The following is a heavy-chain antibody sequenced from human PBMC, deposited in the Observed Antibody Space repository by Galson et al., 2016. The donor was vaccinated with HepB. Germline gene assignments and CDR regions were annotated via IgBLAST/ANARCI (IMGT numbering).Heavy chain of an antibody. V-gene: IGHV1-24*01. CDR1: GYTLTELS. CDR2: FDPEDRET. CDR3: ATDPIIGMYSNSWYYFDY. D-gene: IGHD6-13*01. J-gene: IGHJ4*02. Sequence: SVKVSCKVSGYTLTELSIHWVRQAPGKGLEWMGGFDPEDRETIYSQKFQGRVTMTEDTSTDTTYMELSSLRSEDTAVYFCATDPIIGMYSNSWYYFDYWGQGTLVTVSS.